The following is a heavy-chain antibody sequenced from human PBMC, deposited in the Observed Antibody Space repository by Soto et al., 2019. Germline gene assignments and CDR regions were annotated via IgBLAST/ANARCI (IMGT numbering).Heavy chain of an antibody. CDR1: GFTFRNYA. J-gene: IGHJ4*02. Sequence: EVQLLESGGGLVQPGGSLRLSCAASGFTFRNYAMSWARQAPGKGLEWVSAISGSGGTTHYADSVKGQFTISRDNSKNTLYLQMNSLRVEDTAVYYCAKYRSSTSCYAFDYWGQGSLVTVSS. CDR3: AKYRSSTSCYAFDY. D-gene: IGHD2-2*01. V-gene: IGHV3-23*01. CDR2: ISGSGGTT.